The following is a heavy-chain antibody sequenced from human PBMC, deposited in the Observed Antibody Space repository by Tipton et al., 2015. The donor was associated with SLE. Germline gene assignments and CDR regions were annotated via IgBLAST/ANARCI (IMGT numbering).Heavy chain of an antibody. J-gene: IGHJ6*03. Sequence: TLSLTCAVYGGSFSGYYWSWIRQPPGKGLEWIGYIYYSGSTYYNPSLKSRVTISVDTSKNQFSLKLSSVTAADTAVYYCARVTPNYDYVWGSYRHHYYMDVWGKGTTVTVSS. CDR2: IYYSGST. D-gene: IGHD3-16*02. CDR3: ARVTPNYDYVWGSYRHHYYMDV. CDR1: GGSFSGYY. V-gene: IGHV4-30-4*08.